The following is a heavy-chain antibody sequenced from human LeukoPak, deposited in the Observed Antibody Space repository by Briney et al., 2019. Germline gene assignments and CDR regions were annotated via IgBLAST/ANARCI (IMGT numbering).Heavy chain of an antibody. J-gene: IGHJ2*01. V-gene: IGHV3-23*01. CDR1: GFTFSSYA. CDR2: ISGSGGST. D-gene: IGHD4-17*01. CDR3: ARRVTIDWYFDL. Sequence: GGSLRLSCAASGFTFSSYAMSWVRQAPGKGLEWVSAISGSGGSTYYADSVKGRFTISRDNSKNTLYLQMNSLRAEDTAVYYCARRVTIDWYFDLWGRGTLVTVSS.